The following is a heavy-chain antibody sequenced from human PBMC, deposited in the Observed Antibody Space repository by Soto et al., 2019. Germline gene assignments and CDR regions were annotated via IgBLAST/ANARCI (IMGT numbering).Heavy chain of an antibody. J-gene: IGHJ3*02. CDR2: IDWDDDK. CDR1: GFSLSTSGMR. D-gene: IGHD3-22*01. V-gene: IGHV2-70*04. Sequence: GPTLVNPTQTLTLTCTFSGFSLSTSGMRVSWIRQPPGKALEWLARIDWDDDKFYSTSLKTRLTISKDTSKNQVVLTMTNMDPVDTATYYCARTIYYYDSSGYYYVGAFDIWGQGTMVTVSS. CDR3: ARTIYYYDSSGYYYVGAFDI.